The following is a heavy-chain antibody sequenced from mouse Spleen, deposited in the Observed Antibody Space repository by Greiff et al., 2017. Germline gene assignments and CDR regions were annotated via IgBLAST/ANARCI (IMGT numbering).Heavy chain of an antibody. Sequence: QVQLKESGPGLVAPSQSLSITCTISGFSLTSYGVHWVRQPPGKGLEWLVVIWSDGSTTYNSALKSRLSISKDNSKSQVFLKVNSLQADDTAMYYCARHRGPYAMDYWGQGTSVTVSS. D-gene: IGHD3-1*01. CDR1: GFSLTSYG. J-gene: IGHJ4*01. CDR2: IWSDGST. CDR3: ARHRGPYAMDY. V-gene: IGHV2-6-1*01.